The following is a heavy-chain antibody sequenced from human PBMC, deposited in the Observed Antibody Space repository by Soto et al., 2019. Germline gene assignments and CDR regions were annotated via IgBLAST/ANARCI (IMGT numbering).Heavy chain of an antibody. CDR1: GGSISSGGYY. V-gene: IGHV4-31*03. D-gene: IGHD2-2*01. Sequence: SETLSLTCTVSGGSISSGGYYWSWIRQHPGKGLEWIGYIYYSGSTYYNPSLKSRVTISVDTSKNQFSLKLSSVTAADTAVYYCARDAYCSSTSCYQYALGFDPWGQGTLVTVSS. CDR2: IYYSGST. CDR3: ARDAYCSSTSCYQYALGFDP. J-gene: IGHJ5*02.